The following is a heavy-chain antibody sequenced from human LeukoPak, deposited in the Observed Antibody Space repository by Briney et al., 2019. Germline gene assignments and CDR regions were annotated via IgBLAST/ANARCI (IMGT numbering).Heavy chain of an antibody. D-gene: IGHD2-2*01. Sequence: GGSLRLSCAASGFTFANPAMNWVRQTPGGRLEWVSLIGISSDPVLYADSVKGRFTISRDNAKASVFLQMSSLRAEDTAVYYCARALGYTSSYSFDYWGQGALVTVSS. V-gene: IGHV3-48*04. CDR1: GFTFANPA. CDR3: ARALGYTSSYSFDY. CDR2: IGISSDPV. J-gene: IGHJ4*02.